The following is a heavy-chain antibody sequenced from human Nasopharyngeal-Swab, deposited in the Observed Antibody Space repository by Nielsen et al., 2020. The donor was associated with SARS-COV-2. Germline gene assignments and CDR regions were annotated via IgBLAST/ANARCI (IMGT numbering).Heavy chain of an antibody. V-gene: IGHV3-30-3*01. J-gene: IGHJ6*04. CDR1: GFTFSSYA. CDR2: ISYDGSNK. Sequence: LSLTCAASGFTFSSYAMHWVRQAPGKGLEWVAVISYDGSNKYYADSVKGRFTISRDNSKNTLYLQMNSLRAEDTAVYYCARDLGDVWGKGTTVTVSS. CDR3: ARDLGDV.